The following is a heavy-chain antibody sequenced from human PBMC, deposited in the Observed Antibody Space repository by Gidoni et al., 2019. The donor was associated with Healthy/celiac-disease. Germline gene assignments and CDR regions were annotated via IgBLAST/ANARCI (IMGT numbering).Heavy chain of an antibody. CDR3: AKDAKQQLPHPYFDD. J-gene: IGHJ4*02. CDR1: GFTFSCYA. V-gene: IGHV3-23*01. Sequence: EVQLFESGGGLVQPGGSLRLSCAASGFTFSCYAMSWVRQAPGKGRSWVAAISGSGGSTYYADSVKVRFTISRDNSKNTLYLQMSSLRAEDTDVYYCAKDAKQQLPHPYFDDWGQGTRVTVSS. D-gene: IGHD6-13*01. CDR2: ISGSGGST.